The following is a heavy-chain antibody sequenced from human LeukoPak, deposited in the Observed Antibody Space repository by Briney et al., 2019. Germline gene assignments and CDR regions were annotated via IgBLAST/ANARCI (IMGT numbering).Heavy chain of an antibody. CDR1: GGSISSSSYY. V-gene: IGHV4-39*01. CDR3: ARVGPLGSGSYYNVGY. J-gene: IGHJ4*02. D-gene: IGHD3-10*01. Sequence: PSETLSLTCTVSGGSISSSSYYWGWIRQPPGKGLEWIGSIYYSGSTYYNPSLKSRVTISVDTSKNQFSLKLSSVTAADTAVYYCARVGPLGSGSYYNVGYWGQGTLVTVSS. CDR2: IYYSGST.